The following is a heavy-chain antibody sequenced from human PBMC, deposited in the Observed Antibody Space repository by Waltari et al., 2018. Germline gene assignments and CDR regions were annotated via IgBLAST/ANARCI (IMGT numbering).Heavy chain of an antibody. V-gene: IGHV3-21*01. CDR1: GLTFSSYS. CDR3: ARIGREQQLAFDY. J-gene: IGHJ4*02. D-gene: IGHD6-13*01. Sequence: EVQLVESGGGLVKPGGSLRLSCAASGLTFSSYSMNWVRQAPGKGLEWVSSISSSSSYIYYADSVKGRFTISRDNAKNSLYLQMNSLRAEDTAVYYCARIGREQQLAFDYWGQGTLVTVSS. CDR2: ISSSSSYI.